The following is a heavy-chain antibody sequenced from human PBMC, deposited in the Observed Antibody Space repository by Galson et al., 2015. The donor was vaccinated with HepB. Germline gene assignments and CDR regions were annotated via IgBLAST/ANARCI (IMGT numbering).Heavy chain of an antibody. CDR3: ARSEYCSSTSCPDPAAFDI. Sequence: SVKVSCKASGGTFSSYAISWVRQAPGQGLEWIGGIIPIFGTANYAQKFQGRVTITADESTSTAYMELSSLRSEDTAVYYCARSEYCSSTSCPDPAAFDIWGQGTMVTVSS. D-gene: IGHD2-2*01. CDR2: IIPIFGTA. CDR1: GGTFSSYA. J-gene: IGHJ3*02. V-gene: IGHV1-69*13.